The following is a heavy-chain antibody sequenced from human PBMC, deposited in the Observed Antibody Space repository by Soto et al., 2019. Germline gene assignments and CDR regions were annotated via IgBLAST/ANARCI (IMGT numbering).Heavy chain of an antibody. J-gene: IGHJ6*02. D-gene: IGHD3-10*01. CDR3: ARPWRGSGSYYKWDYYYYGMDV. CDR1: GGSISSSSYY. CDR2: IYYSGST. V-gene: IGHV4-39*01. Sequence: SETLSLTCTVSGGSISSSSYYWGGIRQPPGQGLEWIGSIYYSGSTYYNPSLKSRVTISVDTSKNQFSLKLSSVTAADTAVYYCARPWRGSGSYYKWDYYYYGMDVWGQGTTVT.